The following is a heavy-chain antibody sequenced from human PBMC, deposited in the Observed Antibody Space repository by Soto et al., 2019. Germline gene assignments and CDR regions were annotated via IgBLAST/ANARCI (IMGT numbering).Heavy chain of an antibody. CDR2: INPNSGGT. Sequence: ASVEVSCKASGYTFTGYYMHWVRQAPGQGLEWMGWINPNSGGTNYAQKFQGRVTMTRDTSISTAYMELSRLRSDDTAVYYCARVTMIVVDNWFDPWGQGTLVTVSS. J-gene: IGHJ5*02. CDR1: GYTFTGYY. D-gene: IGHD3-22*01. V-gene: IGHV1-2*02. CDR3: ARVTMIVVDNWFDP.